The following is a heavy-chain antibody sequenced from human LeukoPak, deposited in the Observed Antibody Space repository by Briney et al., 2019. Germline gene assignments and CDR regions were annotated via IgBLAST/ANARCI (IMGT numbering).Heavy chain of an antibody. CDR1: GGSISSYY. V-gene: IGHV4-59*01. D-gene: IGHD6-13*01. Sequence: SETLSLTCTFAGGSISSYYWSWIRKPPGKVLEWIGYIYYTGSTNYNPSLKSRVTISVDTSKNQFSLKLSSVTAADTAVYYCARVDSSNWYDSRGYFDYWGQGTLVTVSS. J-gene: IGHJ4*02. CDR2: IYYTGST. CDR3: ARVDSSNWYDSRGYFDY.